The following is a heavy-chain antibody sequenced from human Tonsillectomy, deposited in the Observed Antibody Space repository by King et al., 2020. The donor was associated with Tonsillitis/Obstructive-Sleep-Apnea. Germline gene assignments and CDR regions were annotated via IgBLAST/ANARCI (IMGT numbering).Heavy chain of an antibody. CDR2: ISGSGAST. J-gene: IGHJ4*02. V-gene: IGHV3-23*04. D-gene: IGHD5-12*01. Sequence: VQLVESGGGLVQPGGSLRLSCAASGFTFSSYAMSWVRQAPGKGLEWVSDISGSGASTYYAVSVKGRVTISRDNSKNTLYLQMNSLRADDTAVYYCATRGGATSFDSWGQGTLVTVSS. CDR1: GFTFSSYA. CDR3: ATRGGATSFDS.